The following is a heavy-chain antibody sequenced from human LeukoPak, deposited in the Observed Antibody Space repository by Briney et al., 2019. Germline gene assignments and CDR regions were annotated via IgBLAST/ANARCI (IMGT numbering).Heavy chain of an antibody. CDR1: GFTFSSYG. CDR3: AKEKAVAGIPPFVHYYYYGMDV. J-gene: IGHJ6*02. V-gene: IGHV3-30*02. Sequence: PGGSLRLSCAASGFTFSSYGMHWVRQAPGKGLEWVAFIRYDGSNKYYADSVKGRFTISRDNSKNTLYLQMNSLRAEDTAVYYCAKEKAVAGIPPFVHYYYYGMDVWGQGTTVTVSS. D-gene: IGHD6-19*01. CDR2: IRYDGSNK.